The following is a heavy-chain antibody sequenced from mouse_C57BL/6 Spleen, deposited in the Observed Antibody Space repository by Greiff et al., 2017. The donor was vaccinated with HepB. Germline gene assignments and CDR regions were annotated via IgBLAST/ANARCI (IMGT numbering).Heavy chain of an antibody. D-gene: IGHD2-3*01. J-gene: IGHJ2*01. CDR1: GYAFSSSW. Sequence: QVQLQQSGPELVKPGASVKISCKASGYAFSSSWMNWVKQRPGKGLEWIGRIYPGDGDTNYNGKFKGKATLTADKSSSTAYMQLSSLTSEDSAVYCCARGDDGYYFDYWGQGTTLTVSS. CDR3: ARGDDGYYFDY. CDR2: IYPGDGDT. V-gene: IGHV1-82*01.